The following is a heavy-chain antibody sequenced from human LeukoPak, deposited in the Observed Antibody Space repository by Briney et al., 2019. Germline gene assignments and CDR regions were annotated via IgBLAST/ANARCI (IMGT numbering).Heavy chain of an antibody. J-gene: IGHJ5*02. V-gene: IGHV1-18*04. D-gene: IGHD2-15*01. Sequence: ASVKVSCKASGYTFTSYGISWVRQAPGQGLEWMGWTSAYNGNTNYAQKLQGRVTMTTDTSTSTAYMELRSLRSDDTAVYYCARDCSGGSCYSEAPHPHWFDPWGQGTLVTVSS. CDR2: TSAYNGNT. CDR3: ARDCSGGSCYSEAPHPHWFDP. CDR1: GYTFTSYG.